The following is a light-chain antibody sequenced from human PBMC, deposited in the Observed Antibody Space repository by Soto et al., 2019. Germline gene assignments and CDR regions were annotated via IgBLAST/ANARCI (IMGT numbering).Light chain of an antibody. CDR3: QQYGSSPFT. Sequence: EIVLTPSPGTLSLSPGERATLSCRASKSVSSSYLAWYQQKPGQAPRLLIYGASSRATGIPDRFSGSGSGTDFTLTISRLEPEDFAVYYCQQYGSSPFTFGGGTKLDIK. J-gene: IGKJ4*01. V-gene: IGKV3-20*01. CDR1: KSVSSSY. CDR2: GAS.